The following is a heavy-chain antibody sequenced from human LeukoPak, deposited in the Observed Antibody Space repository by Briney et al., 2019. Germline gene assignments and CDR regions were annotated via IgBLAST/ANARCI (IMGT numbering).Heavy chain of an antibody. CDR1: GFTFSSYE. Sequence: PGGSLRLSCAASGFTFSSYEMNWVRQAPGKGLEWVSLINANGGNTYYVDSVKGRFTISRDNSKNSLYLQMNSLRTEDTALYYCAKDISNWNSRHFDYWGQGTLVTVSS. V-gene: IGHV3-43*02. CDR3: AKDISNWNSRHFDY. J-gene: IGHJ4*02. CDR2: INANGGNT. D-gene: IGHD1-7*01.